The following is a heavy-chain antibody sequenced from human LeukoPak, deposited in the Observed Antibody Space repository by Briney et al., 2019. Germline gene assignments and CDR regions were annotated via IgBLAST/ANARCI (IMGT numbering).Heavy chain of an antibody. CDR3: FSYSSGWYVNY. J-gene: IGHJ4*02. CDR1: GFTFSSYV. CDR2: IRYDGSNK. Sequence: PGGSLRLSCAASGFTFSSYVMHWVRQAPGKGLEGVAFIRYDGSNKYYADSVKGRFTISRDNSKKQLYLQMNSLRAEDTAVYYCFSYSSGWYVNYWGQGTLVTVSS. D-gene: IGHD6-19*01. V-gene: IGHV3-30*02.